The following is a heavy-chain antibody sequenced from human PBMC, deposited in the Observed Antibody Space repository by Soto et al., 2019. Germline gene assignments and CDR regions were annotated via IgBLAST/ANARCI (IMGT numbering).Heavy chain of an antibody. D-gene: IGHD3-22*01. CDR3: AQGRGYCYDSSGYLDY. J-gene: IGHJ4*02. CDR2: ISGSGGST. V-gene: IGHV3-23*01. CDR1: GFTFSSYA. Sequence: GGSLRLSCAASGFTFSSYAMSWVRQAPGKGLEWVSAISGSGGSTYYADSVKGRFTISRDNSKNTLYLQMNSLRAEDTAVYYCAQGRGYCYDSSGYLDYWGQGTLVTVSS.